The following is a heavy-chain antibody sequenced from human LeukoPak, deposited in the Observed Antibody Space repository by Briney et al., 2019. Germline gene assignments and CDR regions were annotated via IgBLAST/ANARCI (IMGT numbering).Heavy chain of an antibody. D-gene: IGHD2-15*01. J-gene: IGHJ4*02. CDR2: IYYRGTS. CDR1: GGSISGYY. CDR3: ARHYCSGGNCYYFDH. V-gene: IGHV4-59*08. Sequence: PSETLSLTCTVSGGSISGYYWSWIRQPPGQGLEWIGFIYYRGTSKYNPSLMSRVTMSVDTSKNQVSLKLSSVTAADTAVYYCARHYCSGGNCYYFDHWGQGTLVTVSS.